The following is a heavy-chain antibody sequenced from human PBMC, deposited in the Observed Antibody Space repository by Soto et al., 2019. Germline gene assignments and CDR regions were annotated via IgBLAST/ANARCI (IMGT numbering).Heavy chain of an antibody. V-gene: IGHV3-74*01. CDR3: ARPRTSDWAYDI. J-gene: IGHJ3*02. Sequence: EVQLVESGGGLVQPGGSLRLSCAASGFTFSNYWMHWVRQSPGKGLVWVSRIKTDGSDTHYADSVTGRFTISRDNAKNKLYLQMISLRDEDTAVYYCARPRTSDWAYDIWGQGTMVIVSS. CDR2: IKTDGSDT. CDR1: GFTFSNYW. D-gene: IGHD3-9*01.